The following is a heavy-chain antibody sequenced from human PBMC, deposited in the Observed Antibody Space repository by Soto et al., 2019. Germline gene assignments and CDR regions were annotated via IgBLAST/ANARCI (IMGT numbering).Heavy chain of an antibody. Sequence: PGGSLRLSCAASVFTFSSYNMNWVRQAPGKGLEWVSSISSSSSYIYYADSVKGRFTISRDNAKNALYLQMNSLRVEDTAVYYCARDQYYDFWSGYYRAYGMDVWGQGTTVTVSS. J-gene: IGHJ6*02. CDR2: ISSSSSYI. D-gene: IGHD3-3*01. V-gene: IGHV3-21*01. CDR1: VFTFSSYN. CDR3: ARDQYYDFWSGYYRAYGMDV.